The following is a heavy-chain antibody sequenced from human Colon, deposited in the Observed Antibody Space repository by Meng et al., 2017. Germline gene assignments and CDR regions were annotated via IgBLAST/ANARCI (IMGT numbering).Heavy chain of an antibody. CDR2: ISGYNGNT. J-gene: IGHJ1*01. Sequence: QVQLVQSGAEVKKPGASVKVSCKASGFTFASFGFSWVRQAPGQGLEWMGWISGYNGNTNYAQKVQDRVTMTTDTSTTTAYMELRSLRSDDTAVYYCVRTPMRRGIEYFQHWGQGTLVTVSS. CDR3: VRTPMRRGIEYFQH. CDR1: GFTFASFG. V-gene: IGHV1-18*01. D-gene: IGHD2-15*01.